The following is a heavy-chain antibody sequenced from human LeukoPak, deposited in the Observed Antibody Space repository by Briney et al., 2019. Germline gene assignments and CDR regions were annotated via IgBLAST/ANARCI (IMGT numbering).Heavy chain of an antibody. CDR1: GGSISSHY. Sequence: SETLSLTCTVSGGSISSHYWSWIRQPPGKGLEWIGYIYYSRSTNYNPSLKSRVTISVDTSKNQFSLKLSSVTAADTAVYYCARESVPGGAFDIWGQGTMVTVSS. D-gene: IGHD3-10*01. CDR2: IYYSRST. CDR3: ARESVPGGAFDI. J-gene: IGHJ3*02. V-gene: IGHV4-59*11.